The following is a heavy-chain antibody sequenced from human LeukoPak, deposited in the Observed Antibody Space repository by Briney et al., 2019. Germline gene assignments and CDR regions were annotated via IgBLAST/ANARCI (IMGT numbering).Heavy chain of an antibody. D-gene: IGHD3-10*01. CDR1: GGSISSYY. V-gene: IGHV4-59*01. CDR2: IYNSGST. CDR3: ARARELFYFDY. Sequence: SETLSLTCTVSGGSISSYYWSWLRQPPEKGLEWIGYIYNSGSTSYNPSLKSRVTISVDTSKNHFSLKLRSVTAADTGVYYCARARELFYFDYWGQGTLVTVSS. J-gene: IGHJ4*02.